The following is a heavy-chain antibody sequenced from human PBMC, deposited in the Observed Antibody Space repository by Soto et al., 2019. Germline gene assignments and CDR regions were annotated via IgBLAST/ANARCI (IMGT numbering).Heavy chain of an antibody. Sequence: EVQLLESGGGLVQPGGSLRLSCAASGFTFSSYAMSWVRQAPGKGLEWVSAISGSGGSTYYADSVKGRFTISRDNSKNTLYLQMNSLRAEDTAVYYCAKDMITFGGVIDPFDYWGQGTLVTDSS. CDR2: ISGSGGST. CDR1: GFTFSSYA. V-gene: IGHV3-23*01. J-gene: IGHJ4*02. CDR3: AKDMITFGGVIDPFDY. D-gene: IGHD3-16*02.